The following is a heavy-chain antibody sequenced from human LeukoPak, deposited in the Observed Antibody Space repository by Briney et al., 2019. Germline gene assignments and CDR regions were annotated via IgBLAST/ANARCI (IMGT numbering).Heavy chain of an antibody. CDR2: IIPIFGTA. Sequence: SVKVSCKASGGTFSYYAISWVRQAPGQGLEWMGRIIPIFGTANYAQKFQGRVTITTGESTSTAYMELSSLRSEDTAVYYCARSDYSTSSHMDVWGKGTTVTVSS. V-gene: IGHV1-69*05. CDR3: ARSDYSTSSHMDV. D-gene: IGHD6-6*01. J-gene: IGHJ6*03. CDR1: GGTFSYYA.